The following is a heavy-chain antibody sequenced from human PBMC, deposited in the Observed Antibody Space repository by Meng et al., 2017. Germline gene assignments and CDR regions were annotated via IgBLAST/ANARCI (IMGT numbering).Heavy chain of an antibody. D-gene: IGHD7-27*01. CDR2: IYNSGST. CDR1: GCSISRSNW. V-gene: IGHV4-4*02. Sequence: QVEVKGRGPGPGRPLATRLLSCAVSGCSISRSNWCSWDRQPRGEGLEWIGVIYNSGSTNYNPSLKSRVNISVDKSKNHSSLKLSSVRAADTAVYYCAIDGRSWDWGQGTLVTVSS. CDR3: AIDGRSWD. J-gene: IGHJ4*02.